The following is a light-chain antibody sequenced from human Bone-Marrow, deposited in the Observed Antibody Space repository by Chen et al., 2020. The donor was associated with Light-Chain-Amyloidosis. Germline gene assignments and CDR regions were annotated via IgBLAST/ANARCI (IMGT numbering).Light chain of an antibody. CDR1: KLGDKY. Sequence: SELTQPPSESVSPGPTANITCSGDKLGDKYVCWYQQKPGQSPVVVIYQDTKRPSGIPERFSGSNSGSTATLTISGTQTMDEADYYCQAWDSSTVVFGGGTRLTVL. V-gene: IGLV3-1*01. J-gene: IGLJ2*01. CDR2: QDT. CDR3: QAWDSSTVV.